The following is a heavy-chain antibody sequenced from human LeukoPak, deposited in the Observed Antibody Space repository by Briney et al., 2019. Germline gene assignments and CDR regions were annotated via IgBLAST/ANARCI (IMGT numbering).Heavy chain of an antibody. Sequence: PSETLSLTCTVSGGSISGYYWSWIRQPAGKGLEWIGRIYTSGSTNYNPSLKSRVTILVHKSKNQFSLKLSSVTAADTAVYYCARGGSGYDYFDYWGQGTLVTVSS. CDR3: ARGGSGYDYFDY. J-gene: IGHJ4*02. D-gene: IGHD5-12*01. CDR1: GGSISGYY. V-gene: IGHV4-4*07. CDR2: IYTSGST.